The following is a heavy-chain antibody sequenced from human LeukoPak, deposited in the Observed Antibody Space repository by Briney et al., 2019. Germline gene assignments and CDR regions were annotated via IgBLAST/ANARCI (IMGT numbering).Heavy chain of an antibody. J-gene: IGHJ4*02. CDR2: IYYSGST. D-gene: IGHD3-22*01. CDR1: GGSISSSSYY. V-gene: IGHV4-39*01. CDR3: ARNYYDSSGSMWY. Sequence: PSETLSLTCTVSGGSISSSSYYWGWIRQPPGKGLEWIGSIYYSGSTYYNPSLKSRVTISVDTSKSQFSLKLSSVTAADTAVYYCARNYYDSSGSMWYWGQGTLVTVSS.